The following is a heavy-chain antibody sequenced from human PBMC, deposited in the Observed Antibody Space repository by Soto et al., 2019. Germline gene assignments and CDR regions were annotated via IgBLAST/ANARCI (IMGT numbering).Heavy chain of an antibody. J-gene: IGHJ4*02. CDR1: GFTVSSNY. CDR2: IYSGGST. Sequence: EVQLVETGGGLIQPGGSLRLSCAASGFTVSSNYMSWVRQAPGKGLEWVSVIYSGGSTYYADSVKGRFTISRDKSKNTLYLQMNILRAEATAVYYCARDNVLVQLENWGQGTLVTVSS. CDR3: ARDNVLVQLEN. D-gene: IGHD6-6*01. V-gene: IGHV3-53*02.